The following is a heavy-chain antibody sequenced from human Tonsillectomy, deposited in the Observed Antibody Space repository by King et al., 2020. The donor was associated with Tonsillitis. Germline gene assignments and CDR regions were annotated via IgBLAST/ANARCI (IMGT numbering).Heavy chain of an antibody. CDR1: GFTFSSYA. CDR2: ISGSGGST. V-gene: IGHV3-23*01. J-gene: IGHJ3*02. D-gene: IGHD4-11*01. CDR3: AKDFYDHSNVGSGAGLFDI. Sequence: VQLLESGGGLVQPGGSLRLSCAASGFTFSSYAMSWVRQAPGKGLEWVSAISGSGGSTYYADSVKGRFTISRDNSKNTLYLQMNSLRAEDTAVYYCAKDFYDHSNVGSGAGLFDIWGQGTMVTVSS.